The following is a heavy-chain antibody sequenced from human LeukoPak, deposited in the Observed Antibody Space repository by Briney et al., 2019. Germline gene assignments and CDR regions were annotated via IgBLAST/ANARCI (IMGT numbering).Heavy chain of an antibody. CDR1: GFTFDDYA. D-gene: IGHD6-13*01. Sequence: GGSLRLSCAASGFTFDDYAMHWVRQAPGKGLEWVSLISWDGGSTCYADSVKGRFTISRDNSKNSLYLQMNSLRAEDTALYYCAKDLAAAGTGPFDYWGQGTLVTVSS. V-gene: IGHV3-43D*03. J-gene: IGHJ4*02. CDR3: AKDLAAAGTGPFDY. CDR2: ISWDGGST.